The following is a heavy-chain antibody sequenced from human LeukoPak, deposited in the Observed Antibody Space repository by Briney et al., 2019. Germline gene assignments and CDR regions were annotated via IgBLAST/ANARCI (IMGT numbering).Heavy chain of an antibody. Sequence: SETLSLTCAVYGGSFSGYYWSWIRQPPVKGLEWIGEINHSGSTNYNPSLKSRVTISVDTSKNQFSLKLSSVTAADTAVYYCARGRNCSSTSCYYIDYWGQGTLVTVSS. CDR1: GGSFSGYY. CDR3: ARGRNCSSTSCYYIDY. V-gene: IGHV4-34*01. CDR2: INHSGST. D-gene: IGHD2-2*01. J-gene: IGHJ4*02.